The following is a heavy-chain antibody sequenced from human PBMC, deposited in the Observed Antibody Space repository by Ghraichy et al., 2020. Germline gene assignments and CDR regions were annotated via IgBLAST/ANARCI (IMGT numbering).Heavy chain of an antibody. J-gene: IGHJ5*02. CDR2: INHSGST. D-gene: IGHD6-13*01. CDR3: ARARNLQQLVRFSRDNWFDP. Sequence: SQTLSLTCAVYGGSFSGYYWSWIRQPPGKGLEWIGEINHSGSTNYNPSLKSRVTISVDTSKNQFSLKLSSVTAADTAVYYCARARNLQQLVRFSRDNWFDPWGQGTLVTVSS. CDR1: GGSFSGYY. V-gene: IGHV4-34*01.